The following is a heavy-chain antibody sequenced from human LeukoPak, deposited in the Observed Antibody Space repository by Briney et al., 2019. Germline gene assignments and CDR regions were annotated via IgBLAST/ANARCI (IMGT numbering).Heavy chain of an antibody. J-gene: IGHJ4*02. CDR3: ALSSSGLSRPSDY. D-gene: IGHD6-19*01. Sequence: GGSLRLSCAASGFTFSSYAMSWVRQAPGKGLEWVSAISGSGGSTYYADSVKGRFTISRENSKNTLFLQRNSLRDEDTAVYYCALSSSGLSRPSDYWGQGTLVTVSS. V-gene: IGHV3-23*01. CDR1: GFTFSSYA. CDR2: ISGSGGST.